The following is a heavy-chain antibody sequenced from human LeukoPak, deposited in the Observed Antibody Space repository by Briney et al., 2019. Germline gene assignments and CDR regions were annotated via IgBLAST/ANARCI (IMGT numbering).Heavy chain of an antibody. CDR3: ARDWSYDSSGPGDY. CDR2: ISSSSSYI. Sequence: GGSLRLSCAASGFTFSHYNMNWVRQAPGKGLEWVSSISSSSSYIYYADSVKGRFTISRDNAKNSLYLQMNSLRAEDTAVYYCARDWSYDSSGPGDYWGQGTLVTVSS. J-gene: IGHJ4*02. CDR1: GFTFSHYN. V-gene: IGHV3-21*01. D-gene: IGHD3-22*01.